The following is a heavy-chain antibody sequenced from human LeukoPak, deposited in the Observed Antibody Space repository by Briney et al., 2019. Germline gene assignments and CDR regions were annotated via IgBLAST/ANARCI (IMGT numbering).Heavy chain of an antibody. CDR3: ARAHSGYCSSTSCYSNWFDP. D-gene: IGHD2-2*03. J-gene: IGHJ5*02. V-gene: IGHV3-21*01. CDR1: GFTFSTYR. Sequence: GGSLRLSCAASGFTFSTYRVNWVRQAPGKGLEWVSSISSSGSYIFYAESVKGRFTISRDNAKNSLYLQMNNLRAEDTAVYYCARAHSGYCSSTSCYSNWFDPWGQGTLVTVSS. CDR2: ISSSGSYI.